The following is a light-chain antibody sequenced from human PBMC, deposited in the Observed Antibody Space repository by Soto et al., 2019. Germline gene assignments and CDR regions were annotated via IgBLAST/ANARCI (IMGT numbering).Light chain of an antibody. CDR3: QQYSSFPRT. J-gene: IGKJ1*01. Sequence: DLQMTQSPSTLSASVGDRVTITCRASQTIGSWLAWYQQKPGKAPELLIYDASTLEGGVPSRFSGSGSGTEFSLTITSLQPDDFATFYCQQYSSFPRTFGQGTKVEI. CDR1: QTIGSW. V-gene: IGKV1-5*01. CDR2: DAS.